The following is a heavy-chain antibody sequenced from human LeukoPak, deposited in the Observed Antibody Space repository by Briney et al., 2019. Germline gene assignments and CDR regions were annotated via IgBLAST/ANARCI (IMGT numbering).Heavy chain of an antibody. CDR2: IYYSGST. D-gene: IGHD6-13*01. CDR3: ARGHVYIDWISSSSSWYVSWFDP. CDR1: GGSISSSSYY. Sequence: TSETLSLTCTVSGGSISSSSYYWGWIRQPPGKGLEWIGSIYYSGSTYYNPSLKSRVTISVDTSKNQFSLKLSSVTAADTAVYYCARGHVYIDWISSSSSWYVSWFDPWGQGTLATVSS. V-gene: IGHV4-39*07. J-gene: IGHJ5*02.